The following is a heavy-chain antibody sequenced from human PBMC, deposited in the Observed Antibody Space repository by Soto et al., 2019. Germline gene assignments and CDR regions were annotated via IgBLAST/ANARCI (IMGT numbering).Heavy chain of an antibody. V-gene: IGHV3-23*01. Sequence: PGGSLRLSCAASEFTFSTYAMIWVRQAPGKGLEWVSGISGSGGGTYYADSVKGRFTISRDNSKNTVYLQMNSLRAEDTAVYYCAKPHREGYSTAFFHHWGQGTLVTVSS. CDR1: EFTFSTYA. CDR2: ISGSGGGT. J-gene: IGHJ4*02. CDR3: AKPHREGYSTAFFHH. D-gene: IGHD4-4*01.